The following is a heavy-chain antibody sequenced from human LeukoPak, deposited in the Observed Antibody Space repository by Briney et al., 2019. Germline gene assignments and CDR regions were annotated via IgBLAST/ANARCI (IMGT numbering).Heavy chain of an antibody. CDR2: ISAYNGNT. CDR1: GYTFTGYY. V-gene: IGHV1-18*04. D-gene: IGHD5-18*01. J-gene: IGHJ6*02. Sequence: AAVKVSFKAAGYTFTGYYMHLVRQAPGQGLGLMGLISAYNGNTNYAQKLQGRGTMTTDTYTRTAYMKLRTLRSDNTAVYKCATHPSPTTPYSYGHFSGMDVWGQGTTVTVSS. CDR3: ATHPSPTTPYSYGHFSGMDV.